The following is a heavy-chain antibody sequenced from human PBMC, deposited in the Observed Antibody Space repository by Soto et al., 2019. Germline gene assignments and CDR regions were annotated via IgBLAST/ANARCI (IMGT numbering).Heavy chain of an antibody. D-gene: IGHD3-10*01. CDR2: ISGSGGST. V-gene: IGHV3-23*01. CDR1: GFTFSTYA. J-gene: IGHJ4*02. Sequence: GGSLRLSCAASGFTFSTYAMNWVRQTPGKGLDWVSSISGSGGSTYYADSVKGRFTISRDNSKNTLDLQMNSLRAEDTAVYYCAKALGELWFGDLLPDYWGQGTQVTVSS. CDR3: AKALGELWFGDLLPDY.